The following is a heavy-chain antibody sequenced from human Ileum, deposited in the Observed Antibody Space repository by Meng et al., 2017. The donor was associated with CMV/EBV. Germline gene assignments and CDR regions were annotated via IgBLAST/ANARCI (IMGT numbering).Heavy chain of an antibody. CDR3: ATGTSQAWELLHS. CDR1: GGSFSGYH. V-gene: IGHV4-34*01. CDR2: INHSGGS. D-gene: IGHD1-26*01. Sequence: HVQLHQCGEGMLKPSDTLSLTCGVYGGSFSGYHWSWLRQPPGKGLEWIGEINHSGGSNYNPSLKSRVTISLDTSKTQFSLKLNSVTAADTAVYYCATGTSQAWELLHSWGQGILVTVSS. J-gene: IGHJ4*02.